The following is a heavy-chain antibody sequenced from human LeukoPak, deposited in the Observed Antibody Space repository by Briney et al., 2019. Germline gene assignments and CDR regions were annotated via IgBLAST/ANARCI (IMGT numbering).Heavy chain of an antibody. D-gene: IGHD5-12*01. CDR3: ARSDIVATISDY. J-gene: IGHJ4*02. Sequence: ASVKVSCKASGYTFISYGISWVRQAPGQGLEWMGWISAYNGNTNYAQKLQGRVTMTTDTSTSTAYMELRSLRSDDTAVYYCARSDIVATISDYWGQGTLVTVSS. CDR1: GYTFISYG. CDR2: ISAYNGNT. V-gene: IGHV1-18*01.